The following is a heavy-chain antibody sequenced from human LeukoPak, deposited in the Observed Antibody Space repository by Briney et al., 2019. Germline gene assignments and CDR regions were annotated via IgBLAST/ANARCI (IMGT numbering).Heavy chain of an antibody. CDR2: INPNSGDT. J-gene: IGHJ4*02. Sequence: ASVKVSCKASGYTFTDFYLHWVRQAPGQGLDWMGWINPNSGDTNYAQKFQGRVTMTSDTSISTAYMELNRLTSDDTAVYHCARVADGYYFDYWGQGTLVTVSS. CDR1: GYTFTDFY. V-gene: IGHV1-2*02. CDR3: ARVADGYYFDY. D-gene: IGHD6-25*01.